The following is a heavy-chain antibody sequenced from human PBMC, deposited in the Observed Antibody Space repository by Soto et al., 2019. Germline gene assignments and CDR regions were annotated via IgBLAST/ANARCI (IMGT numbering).Heavy chain of an antibody. CDR1: GDSVSSYSAA. D-gene: IGHD3-10*01. J-gene: IGHJ5*02. CDR2: TYYRSRFFS. V-gene: IGHV6-1*01. Sequence: SQTLSLTCAISGDSVSSYSAAWNWIRQSPSGGLEWLGRTYYRSRFFSDYAESVKSRIIISPDTSKKQFSLQLKSVTPEDTAVYYCVRDRYSSSGWFDPWGQGTPVTVSS. CDR3: VRDRYSSSGWFDP.